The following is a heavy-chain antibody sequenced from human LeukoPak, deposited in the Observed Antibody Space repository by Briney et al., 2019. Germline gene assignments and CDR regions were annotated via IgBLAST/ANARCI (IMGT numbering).Heavy chain of an antibody. V-gene: IGHV1-2*02. Sequence: GASVKVSCKASGYTFTGYYMHWVRQAPGQGLEWMGWINPNSGGTNYAQKFQGRVTMTRYTSISTAYMELSRLRSDDTAVYYCARDLGTAARRRITFDYWGQGTLVTVSS. CDR3: ARDLGTAARRRITFDY. J-gene: IGHJ4*02. CDR1: GYTFTGYY. CDR2: INPNSGGT. D-gene: IGHD6-6*01.